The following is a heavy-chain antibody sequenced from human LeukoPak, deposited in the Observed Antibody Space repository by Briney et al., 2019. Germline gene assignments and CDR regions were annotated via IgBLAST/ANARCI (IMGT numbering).Heavy chain of an antibody. Sequence: GGSLRLSCAASGFTFSSYGMHWVRQAPGKGLEWVAFIRYDGSNKYYADSVKGRFTISRDNAKNSLYLQMNSLRAEDTALYYCAREARYGQGFDYWGQGTLVTVSS. CDR1: GFTFSSYG. J-gene: IGHJ4*02. D-gene: IGHD5-18*01. CDR3: AREARYGQGFDY. CDR2: IRYDGSNK. V-gene: IGHV3-30*02.